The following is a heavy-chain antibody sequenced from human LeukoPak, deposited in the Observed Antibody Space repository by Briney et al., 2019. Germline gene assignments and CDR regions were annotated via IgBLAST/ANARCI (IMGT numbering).Heavy chain of an antibody. J-gene: IGHJ3*02. CDR3: AREGEGAVVPAAMGFWDDAFDI. V-gene: IGHV4-39*07. CDR2: IYYSGST. D-gene: IGHD2-2*01. Sequence: PSETLSLTCTVSGGSISSSSYYWGWIRQPPGKGLEWIGSIYYSGSTYYNPSLKSRVTISVDTSKNQFSLKLSSVTAADTAVYYCAREGEGAVVPAAMGFWDDAFDIWGQGTMVTVSS. CDR1: GGSISSSSYY.